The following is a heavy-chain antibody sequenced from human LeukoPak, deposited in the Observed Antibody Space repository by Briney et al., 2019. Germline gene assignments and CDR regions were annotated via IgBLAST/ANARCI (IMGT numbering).Heavy chain of an antibody. CDR2: IYYSGST. V-gene: IGHV4-59*01. CDR3: ARALLRPWFDP. CDR1: GGSISSYY. D-gene: IGHD4-17*01. Sequence: SETLSLTCTVSGGSISSYYWSWIRQPPGKGLEWIGYIYYSGSTNYNPSLKSRVTISVDASKNQFSLKLSSVTAADTAVYYCARALLRPWFDPWGQGTLVTVSS. J-gene: IGHJ5*02.